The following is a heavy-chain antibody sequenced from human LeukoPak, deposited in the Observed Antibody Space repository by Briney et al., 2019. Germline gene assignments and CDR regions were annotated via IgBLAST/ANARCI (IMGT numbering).Heavy chain of an antibody. J-gene: IGHJ6*02. CDR3: ARPDGFYDSSGYYYYYGMDV. D-gene: IGHD3-22*01. CDR2: IIPILGIA. Sequence: GSSVKVSCKASGGTFSSYAISWVRQAPGQGLEWRGRIIPILGIANYAQKFQGRVTITADKSTSTAYMELSSLRSEDTAVYYCARPDGFYDSSGYYYYYGMDVWGQGTTVTVSS. CDR1: GGTFSSYA. V-gene: IGHV1-69*04.